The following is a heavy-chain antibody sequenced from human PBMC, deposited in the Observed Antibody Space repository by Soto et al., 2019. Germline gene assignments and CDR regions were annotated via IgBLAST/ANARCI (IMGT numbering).Heavy chain of an antibody. V-gene: IGHV3-30*18. CDR2: ISYDGSNK. Sequence: GGSLRLSCAASGFTFSSYGMHWVRQAPGKGLEWVAVISYDGSNKYYADSVKGRFTISRDNSKNTLYLQMNSLRAEDTAVYYCAKREYYYDSSGYYLWVNWFDPWGQGTLVTVSS. CDR1: GFTFSSYG. D-gene: IGHD3-22*01. CDR3: AKREYYYDSSGYYLWVNWFDP. J-gene: IGHJ5*02.